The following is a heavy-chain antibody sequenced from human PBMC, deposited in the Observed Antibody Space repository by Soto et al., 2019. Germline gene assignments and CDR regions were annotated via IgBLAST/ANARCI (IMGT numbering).Heavy chain of an antibody. Sequence: SETLSLTCTVSGGSISSYYWSWIRQPPGKGLEWIGEINHSGSTNYNPSLKSRVTISVDTSKSQISLKMNSMTAADTAVYYCARGGDGSGNWFDSWGQGTPVTVSS. V-gene: IGHV4-59*12. D-gene: IGHD3-10*01. J-gene: IGHJ5*01. CDR2: INHSGST. CDR1: GGSISSYY. CDR3: ARGGDGSGNWFDS.